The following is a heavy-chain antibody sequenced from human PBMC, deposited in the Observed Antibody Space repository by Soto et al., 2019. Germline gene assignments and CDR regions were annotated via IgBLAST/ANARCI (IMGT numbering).Heavy chain of an antibody. Sequence: GGSLRLSCAASGFTFIKYWMSWVRQAPGKGLEWVSNINEDGSRRYYVDSVRGRFTISRDNARDSLYLQMNSLRAEDTAVYYCANLGGPGFDSWGQGSLVTVSS. CDR2: INEDGSRR. V-gene: IGHV3-7*03. J-gene: IGHJ4*02. CDR1: GFTFIKYW. CDR3: ANLGGPGFDS. D-gene: IGHD2-15*01.